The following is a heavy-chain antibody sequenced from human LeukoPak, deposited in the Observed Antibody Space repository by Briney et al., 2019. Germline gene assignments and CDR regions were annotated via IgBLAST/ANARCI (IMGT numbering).Heavy chain of an antibody. V-gene: IGHV3-7*01. D-gene: IGHD6-25*01. CDR2: INHRGSEK. Sequence: PGGSLRLSCAASGFTFSNYWMSWVRQAPGKGLEWVANINHRGSEKYYVDSVKGRFTISRDNAKNSLYLQMNSLRAEDTAVYYCVPQGYGHSSGSYGGHWGQGTLVTVSS. CDR1: GFTFSNYW. J-gene: IGHJ4*02. CDR3: VPQGYGHSSGSYGGH.